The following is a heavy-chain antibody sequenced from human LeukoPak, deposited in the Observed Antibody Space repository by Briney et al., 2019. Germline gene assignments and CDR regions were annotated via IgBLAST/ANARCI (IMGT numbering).Heavy chain of an antibody. CDR1: GFTFSNAW. CDR3: TTDRGIVEVESFDY. Sequence: GGSLRLSCAASGFTFSNAWMSWVRQAPVKGLELVGRIKSKTDGGTTDYAAPVQGRFTISRGDSKNTLYLQMNSLKTDDTGMYHCTTDRGIVEVESFDYWGQGTLVTVSS. D-gene: IGHD3-22*01. CDR2: IKSKTDGGTT. V-gene: IGHV3-15*01. J-gene: IGHJ4*02.